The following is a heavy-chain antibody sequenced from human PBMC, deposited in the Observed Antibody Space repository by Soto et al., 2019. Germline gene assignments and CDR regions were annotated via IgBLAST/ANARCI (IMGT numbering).Heavy chain of an antibody. D-gene: IGHD2-8*02. J-gene: IGHJ4*02. Sequence: SETLSLTCAVYGGSFSGYYLSWIRQPPGKGLEWIGEINHSGSTNYNPSLKSRVTISVDTSKNQFSLKLTPVTAADTAVYYCERDKITGLFDYWGQGTLVTVSS. CDR3: ERDKITGLFDY. V-gene: IGHV4-34*01. CDR2: INHSGST. CDR1: GGSFSGYY.